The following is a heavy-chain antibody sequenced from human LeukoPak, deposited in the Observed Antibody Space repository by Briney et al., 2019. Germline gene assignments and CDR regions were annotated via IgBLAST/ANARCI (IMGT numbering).Heavy chain of an antibody. D-gene: IGHD6-6*01. CDR3: ASGGWSRIAAHI. J-gene: IGHJ4*02. CDR1: GYTFTGYY. V-gene: IGHV1-2*02. Sequence: ASVKVSCKASGYTFTGYYMHWVRQAPGQGLEWMGWINPNSGGTNYAQKFQGRVTMTRDESTSTAYMELSSLRSEDTAVYYCASGGWSRIAAHIWGQGTLVTVSS. CDR2: INPNSGGT.